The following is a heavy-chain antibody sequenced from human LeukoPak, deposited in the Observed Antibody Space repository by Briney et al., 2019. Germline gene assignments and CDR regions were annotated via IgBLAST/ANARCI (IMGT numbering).Heavy chain of an antibody. CDR1: GFPFTSYA. D-gene: IGHD5-18*01. CDR2: MNPNSGNT. V-gene: IGHV1-8*02. J-gene: IGHJ4*02. CDR3: ARGLARTSMVTRGGVRFDY. Sequence: ASVKVSCKASGFPFTSYAIHWVRQATGQGLEWMGWMNPNSGNTGYAQKFQGRVTMTRNTSISTANMELSSLRSEDTAVYYCARGLARTSMVTRGGVRFDYWGQGTLVTVSS.